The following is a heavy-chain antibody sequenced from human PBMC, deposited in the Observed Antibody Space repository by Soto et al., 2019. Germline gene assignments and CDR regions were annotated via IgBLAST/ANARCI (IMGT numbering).Heavy chain of an antibody. CDR2: IIPIFGTA. J-gene: IGHJ6*02. V-gene: IGHV1-69*01. D-gene: IGHD2-15*01. CDR1: GGTFSSYA. CDR3: AIPHIVGRYYYYGMDV. Sequence: QVQLVQSGAEVKKPGSSVKVSCKASGGTFSSYAISWVRQAPGQGLEWMGGIIPIFGTANYAQKFQGRVTITADESTSTAYMELRCLRSEDTAVYYCAIPHIVGRYYYYGMDVWGQGTTITVSS.